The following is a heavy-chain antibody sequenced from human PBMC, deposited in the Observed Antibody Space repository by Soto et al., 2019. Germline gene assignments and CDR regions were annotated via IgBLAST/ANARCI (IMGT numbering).Heavy chain of an antibody. Sequence: EVQLVESGGGLVQPGGSLRLSCAASGFTFSSYWMHWVRQAPGKGLVWVSRLNIDGSSTSYADSVKGRFTISRDNAKNTLYLHMHSMRADDTAVYSWARGRGYCSGSRRYVGLWGQGTLVTVSS. CDR2: LNIDGSST. D-gene: IGHD2-15*01. CDR3: ARGRGYCSGSRRYVGL. J-gene: IGHJ4*02. CDR1: GFTFSSYW. V-gene: IGHV3-74*01.